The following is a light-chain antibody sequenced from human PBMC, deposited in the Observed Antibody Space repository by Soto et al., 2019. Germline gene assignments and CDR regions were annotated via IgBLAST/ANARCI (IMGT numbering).Light chain of an antibody. CDR3: QQYGRSLYT. CDR2: GAS. V-gene: IGKV3-20*01. CDR1: QSVSSSH. Sequence: EIVLTQSPGTLSLSPGERATLSCRASQSVSSSHLAWYRQKPGQAPRLLIYGASSRATGIPDRFSGSGSGTDFTLTISRLEPEDFAVYYCQQYGRSLYTFGQGTKLEIK. J-gene: IGKJ2*01.